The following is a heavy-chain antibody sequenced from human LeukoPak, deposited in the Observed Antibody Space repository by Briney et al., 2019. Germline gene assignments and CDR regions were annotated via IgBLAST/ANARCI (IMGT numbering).Heavy chain of an antibody. V-gene: IGHV3-23*01. J-gene: IGHJ3*02. Sequence: GGSLRLSCAASGFTFSRYGMNWVRQAPGKGLEWVSAISGSGDKTHYADSVKGRFTISRDNSKNTLYLQMNSLRAEDTAVYYCARGGSYLSAFDIWGQGTMVTVSS. CDR2: ISGSGDKT. CDR1: GFTFSRYG. D-gene: IGHD1-26*01. CDR3: ARGGSYLSAFDI.